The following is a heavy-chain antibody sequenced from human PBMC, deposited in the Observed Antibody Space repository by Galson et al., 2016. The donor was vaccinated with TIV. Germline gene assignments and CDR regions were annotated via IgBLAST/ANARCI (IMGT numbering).Heavy chain of an antibody. J-gene: IGHJ6*02. Sequence: SLRLSCAASGFTFSTYWMHWVSQAPGKGLVWVSRIDSEGDNTRYADSVTGRFTISRDNAKNTLYLQMSSLGADDTAVYYCARGALDTDRQYYYYYGLDVWGQGTAVTVSS. V-gene: IGHV3-74*01. CDR3: ARGALDTDRQYYYYYGLDV. CDR2: IDSEGDNT. CDR1: GFTFSTYW. D-gene: IGHD1-1*01.